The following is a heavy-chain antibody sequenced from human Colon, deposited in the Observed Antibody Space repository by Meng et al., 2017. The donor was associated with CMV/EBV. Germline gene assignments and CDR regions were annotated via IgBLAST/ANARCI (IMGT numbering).Heavy chain of an antibody. Sequence: GGSLRLSCAASGFTFDDFAMHWVRQAPGKGLEWVATVNWNSAAIHYAGSVKGRFTISRDNAKNSLSLQMNSLRPEDTALYYCVKAQTTTQSNYFGDWGQGTLVTVSS. CDR2: VNWNSAAI. J-gene: IGHJ4*02. D-gene: IGHD1-14*01. CDR1: GFTFDDFA. CDR3: VKAQTTTQSNYFGD. V-gene: IGHV3-9*01.